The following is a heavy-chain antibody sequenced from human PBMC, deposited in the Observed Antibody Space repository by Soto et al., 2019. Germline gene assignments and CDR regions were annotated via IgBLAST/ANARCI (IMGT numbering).Heavy chain of an antibody. D-gene: IGHD1-26*01. CDR2: ISAYNGNT. Sequence: QVQLVQSGAEVKKPGASVKVSCKASGYTFTSYGISWVRQAPGQGIEWMGWISAYNGNTNYAQKLQGRVTMTTDTSTSTPYMELRTQRSEDTDVYYCTRDQGGSYYYWGQGTLVTVSS. V-gene: IGHV1-18*01. CDR3: TRDQGGSYYY. CDR1: GYTFTSYG. J-gene: IGHJ4*02.